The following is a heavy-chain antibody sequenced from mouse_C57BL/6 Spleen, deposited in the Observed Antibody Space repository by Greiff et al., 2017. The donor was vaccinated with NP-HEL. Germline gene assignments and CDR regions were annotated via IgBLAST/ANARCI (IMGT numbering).Heavy chain of an antibody. CDR3: ASVYYDYDEGFAY. CDR2: IHPNSGST. J-gene: IGHJ3*01. V-gene: IGHV1-64*01. D-gene: IGHD2-4*01. Sequence: VQLQQSGAELVKPGASVKLSCKASGYTFTSYWMHWVKQRPGQGLEWIGMIHPNSGSTNYNEKFKSKATLTVDKSSSTAYMQLSSLTSEDSAVYYCASVYYDYDEGFAYWGQGTLVTVSA. CDR1: GYTFTSYW.